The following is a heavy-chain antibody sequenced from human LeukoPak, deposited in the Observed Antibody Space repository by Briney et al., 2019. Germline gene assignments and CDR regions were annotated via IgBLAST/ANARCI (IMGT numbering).Heavy chain of an antibody. Sequence: GASVKVSCKASGYTFTSYDINWVRQATGQGLEWMGWMNPNSGNTGYAQKFQGRVTMTRNTSISTAYMELSSLRSEDTAVYYCARKPPRLITMVRGVTISDYWGQGTLVTVSS. CDR3: ARKPPRLITMVRGVTISDY. J-gene: IGHJ4*02. CDR1: GYTFTSYD. CDR2: MNPNSGNT. V-gene: IGHV1-8*01. D-gene: IGHD3-10*01.